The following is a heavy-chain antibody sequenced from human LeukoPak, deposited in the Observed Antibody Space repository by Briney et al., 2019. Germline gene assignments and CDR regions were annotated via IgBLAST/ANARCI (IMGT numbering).Heavy chain of an antibody. CDR1: GFTVSTNY. D-gene: IGHD3-22*01. CDR3: ARSPFLGGYSYYFDY. Sequence: PGGSLRLSCAASGFTVSTNYMSWVRQAPGKGLEWVSIIYSGGSTFYTDSVKGRFTISRDNSKNTLYLQMNSLRAEDTAVYYCARSPFLGGYSYYFDYWGQGTLVTVSS. J-gene: IGHJ4*02. CDR2: IYSGGST. V-gene: IGHV3-66*01.